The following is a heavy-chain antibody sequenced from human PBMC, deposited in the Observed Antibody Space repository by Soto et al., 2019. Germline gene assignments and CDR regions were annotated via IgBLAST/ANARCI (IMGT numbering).Heavy chain of an antibody. J-gene: IGHJ4*02. Sequence: EVQLLESGGGLVQPGGSLRLSCAASGFPFSSYAMSWVRQAPGKGLEWVSGISGSGSSTHYADSVKGRFTISRDNSKNTLYLQMNSLRAEDTGVYYCAKDENYHTLTGYWYYFDYWGQGTLVTVSS. V-gene: IGHV3-23*01. CDR3: AKDENYHTLTGYWYYFDY. D-gene: IGHD3-9*01. CDR1: GFPFSSYA. CDR2: ISGSGSST.